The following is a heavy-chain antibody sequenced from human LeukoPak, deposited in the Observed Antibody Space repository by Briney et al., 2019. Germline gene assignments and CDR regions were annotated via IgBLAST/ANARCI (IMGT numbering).Heavy chain of an antibody. CDR1: GYTFTGYY. CDR2: INPNSGGT. CDR3: ARDWGVSARPGYMDV. V-gene: IGHV1-2*02. Sequence: ASVKVSCKASGYTFTGYYMHWVRQAPGQGLEWMGWINPNSGGTNYAQKFQGRVTMTRDTSISTAYMELSSLRSEDTAVYYCARDWGVSARPGYMDVWGKGTTVTVSS. J-gene: IGHJ6*03. D-gene: IGHD6-6*01.